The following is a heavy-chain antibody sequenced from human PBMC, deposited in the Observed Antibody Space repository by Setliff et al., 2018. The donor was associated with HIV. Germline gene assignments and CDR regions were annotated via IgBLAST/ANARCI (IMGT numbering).Heavy chain of an antibody. Sequence: PSETLSLTCAVYGGSFSGYYWSWIRQPPGKGLEWIGEIIHSGSTNYNPSLKSRVTISVDTSKNQISLRLNSLTAADTALYYCARGTTLNVVPDAFDIWGQGTMVTVSS. CDR1: GGSFSGYY. V-gene: IGHV4-34*12. CDR2: IIHSGST. CDR3: ARGTTLNVVPDAFDI. J-gene: IGHJ3*02. D-gene: IGHD4-17*01.